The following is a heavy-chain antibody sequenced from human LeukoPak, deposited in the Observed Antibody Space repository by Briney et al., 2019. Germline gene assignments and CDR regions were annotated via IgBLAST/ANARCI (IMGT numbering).Heavy chain of an antibody. CDR2: IYTSGST. CDR3: ARFGTTFDPYYFDY. CDR1: GGSISSYY. J-gene: IGHJ4*02. V-gene: IGHV4-4*07. D-gene: IGHD3-3*01. Sequence: SETLSLTCTVSGGSISSYYWSWIRQPAGKGLEWIGRIYTSGSTNYNPSLKSRVTMSVDTSKNQFSLKVNSVTAADTAVYYCARFGTTFDPYYFDYWGQGTLVTVSS.